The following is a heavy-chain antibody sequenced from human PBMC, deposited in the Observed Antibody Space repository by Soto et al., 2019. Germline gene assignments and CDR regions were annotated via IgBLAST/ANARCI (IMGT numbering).Heavy chain of an antibody. V-gene: IGHV3-30*03. CDR2: VSHDGRNT. D-gene: IGHD6-13*01. CDR3: ARARIMPLYTSSWPVFDY. CDR1: GFTFSDYA. Sequence: QPGGSLRLSCAASGFTFSDYAMHWVRQAPGKGLEWVAVVSHDGRNTHYADSVKGRFTISRDSSKNTVSLEMTSLRAEDTAVYYCARARIMPLYTSSWPVFDYWGQGTLVTVSS. J-gene: IGHJ4*02.